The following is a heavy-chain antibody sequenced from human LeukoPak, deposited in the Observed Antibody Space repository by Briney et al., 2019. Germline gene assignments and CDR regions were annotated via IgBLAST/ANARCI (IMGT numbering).Heavy chain of an antibody. CDR1: GYTFTSYG. Sequence: ASVKVSCKASGYTFTSYGISWVRQAPGQGLEWMGWISAYNGNTNYAQKLQGRVTMTTDTSTSTAYMELRSLRSDDTAVYYCARVKRDLTYCYDSSGYYGPFDIWGQGTMVTVSS. CDR3: ARVKRDLTYCYDSSGYYGPFDI. V-gene: IGHV1-18*01. CDR2: ISAYNGNT. J-gene: IGHJ3*02. D-gene: IGHD3-22*01.